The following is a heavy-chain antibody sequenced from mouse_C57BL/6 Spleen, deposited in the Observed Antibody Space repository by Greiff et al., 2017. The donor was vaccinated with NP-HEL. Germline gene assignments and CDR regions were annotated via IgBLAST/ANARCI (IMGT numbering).Heavy chain of an antibody. CDR1: GYTFTSYW. D-gene: IGHD1-1*01. CDR3: ARGPHYYGSSYDYFDY. Sequence: QVQLKQSGAELVMPGASVKLSCKASGYTFTSYWMHWVKQRPGQGLEWIGEIDPSDSYTNYNQKFKGKSTLTVDKSSSTAYMQLSSLTSEDSAVYYCARGPHYYGSSYDYFDYWGQGTTLTVSS. CDR2: IDPSDSYT. J-gene: IGHJ2*01. V-gene: IGHV1-69*01.